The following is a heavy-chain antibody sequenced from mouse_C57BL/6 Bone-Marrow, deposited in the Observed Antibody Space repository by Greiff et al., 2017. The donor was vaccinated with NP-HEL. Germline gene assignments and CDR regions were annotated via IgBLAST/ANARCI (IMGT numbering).Heavy chain of an antibody. J-gene: IGHJ3*01. CDR1: GFTFSDYY. D-gene: IGHD1-1*01. CDR3: ARWGYYGSSQP. CDR2: ISNGGGST. Sequence: EVQLVESGGGLVQPGGSLKLSCAASGFTFSDYYMYWVRQTPEKRLEWVAYISNGGGSTYYPDTVKGRFTISRDNAKNTLYLQMSRLKSEDTAMYYCARWGYYGSSQPWGQGTLVTVSA. V-gene: IGHV5-12*01.